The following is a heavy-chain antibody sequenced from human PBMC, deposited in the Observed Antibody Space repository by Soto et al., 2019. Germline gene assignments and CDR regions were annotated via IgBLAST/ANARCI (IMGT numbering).Heavy chain of an antibody. CDR2: ISTTSFTI. CDR3: ARDRCYDGTCYSASDS. J-gene: IGHJ5*01. V-gene: IGHV3-48*02. Sequence: PGGSLRVSYGAAGFSFSTYNMDRVRQTPGKRPEWIAYISTTSFTIYYADSVKGRFTISRDNDRNSLYLEMNSLRDEDTAVYYCARDRCYDGTCYSASDSWGQGTLVTVYS. D-gene: IGHD2-15*01. CDR1: GFSFSTYN.